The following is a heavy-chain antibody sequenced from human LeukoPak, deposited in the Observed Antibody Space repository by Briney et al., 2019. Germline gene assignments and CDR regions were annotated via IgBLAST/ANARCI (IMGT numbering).Heavy chain of an antibody. Sequence: SETLSLTCAVYGGSFRGYYWSWIRQPPGKGLEWIGEINHSGSTNYNPSLKSRVTISVDTSKNQFSLKLSSVTAADTAVYYCARGDLGYCSGGRCYGDWFDLCCRGTVVTVSS. CDR1: GGSFRGYY. J-gene: IGHJ5*02. CDR3: ARGDLGYCSGGRCYGDWFDL. CDR2: INHSGST. D-gene: IGHD2-15*01. V-gene: IGHV4-34*01.